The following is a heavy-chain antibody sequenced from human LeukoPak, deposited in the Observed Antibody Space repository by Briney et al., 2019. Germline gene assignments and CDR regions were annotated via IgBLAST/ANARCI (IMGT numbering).Heavy chain of an antibody. V-gene: IGHV3-11*01. Sequence: GGSLRLSCAASGFTFSDYYMSWIRQAPGKGLEWVSYISSSGSTIYYADSVRGRFTISRDNSKNTLYLQMNSLRAEDTAVYYCAKEPSRWYIHGSSWLWGQGTLVTVSS. CDR1: GFTFSDYY. J-gene: IGHJ4*02. CDR3: AKEPSRWYIHGSSWL. CDR2: ISSSGSTI. D-gene: IGHD6-13*01.